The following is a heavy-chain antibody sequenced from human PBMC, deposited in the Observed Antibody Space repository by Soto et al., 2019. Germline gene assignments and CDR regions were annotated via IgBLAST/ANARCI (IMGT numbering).Heavy chain of an antibody. CDR1: GGSISSYY. D-gene: IGHD3-22*01. CDR2: IYYSGST. V-gene: IGHV4-59*01. J-gene: IGHJ4*02. Sequence: SETLSLTCTVSGGSISSYYWSWIRQPPGKGLEWIGYIYYSGSTNYNPSLKSRVTISVDTSKNQFSLKLSSVTAADTAVYYCARVTYYYDSSGFFDYWGQGTLVTVSS. CDR3: ARVTYYYDSSGFFDY.